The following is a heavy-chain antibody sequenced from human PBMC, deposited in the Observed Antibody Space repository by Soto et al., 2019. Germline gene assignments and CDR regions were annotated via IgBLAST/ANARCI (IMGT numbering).Heavy chain of an antibody. Sequence: TSETLSLTCTVSGGSISSYYWSWIRQSPGKGLEWIGYIYYSGTTYYNPSLKSRVTMSVDTSKNQFSLKLSSVTAADTAVYYCARHKRYYYGSWSYYIILPDFDDWGQGTLVPVSS. J-gene: IGHJ4*02. V-gene: IGHV4-59*08. D-gene: IGHD3-10*01. CDR3: ARHKRYYYGSWSYYIILPDFDD. CDR2: IYYSGTT. CDR1: GGSISSYY.